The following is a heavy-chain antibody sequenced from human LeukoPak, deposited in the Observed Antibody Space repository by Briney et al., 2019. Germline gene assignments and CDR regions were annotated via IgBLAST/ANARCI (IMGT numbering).Heavy chain of an antibody. D-gene: IGHD5-18*01. CDR2: INHSGST. Sequence: SSETLPLTCTVSGGSISSYYWSWIRQPPGKGLEWIGEINHSGSTNYNPSLKSRVTISVDTSKNQFSLKLSSVTAADTAVYYCARLPRRGYSYGYSFDYWGQGTLVTVSS. CDR3: ARLPRRGYSYGYSFDY. V-gene: IGHV4-34*01. CDR1: GGSISSYY. J-gene: IGHJ4*02.